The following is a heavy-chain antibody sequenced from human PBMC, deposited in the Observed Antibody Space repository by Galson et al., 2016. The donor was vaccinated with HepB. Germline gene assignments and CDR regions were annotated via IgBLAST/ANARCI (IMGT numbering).Heavy chain of an antibody. V-gene: IGHV1-8*02. J-gene: IGHJ4*02. CDR3: ARVEYASSPGANRFDY. D-gene: IGHD6-6*01. CDR1: GYTFTSYD. Sequence: SVKVSCKASGYTFTSYDIHWVRQATGQGLEWMGWMNPNSGNTGYAQKFQGRVTLTRSTSKSTVYMELSSLRSEDMAMYYCARVEYASSPGANRFDYWGQGTLVTVSS. CDR2: MNPNSGNT.